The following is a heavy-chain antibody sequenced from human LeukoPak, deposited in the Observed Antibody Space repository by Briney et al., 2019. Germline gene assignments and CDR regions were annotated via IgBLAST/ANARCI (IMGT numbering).Heavy chain of an antibody. CDR2: IYYSGST. D-gene: IGHD4-17*01. CDR1: GGSISSYY. Sequence: SETLSLTCTVSGGSISSYYWGWIRQPPGKGLEWIGSIYYSGSTYYNPSLKSRVTISVDTSKNQFSLKLSSVTAADTAVYYCASGDYGDYGTFDYWGQGTLVTVSS. CDR3: ASGDYGDYGTFDY. V-gene: IGHV4-39*01. J-gene: IGHJ4*02.